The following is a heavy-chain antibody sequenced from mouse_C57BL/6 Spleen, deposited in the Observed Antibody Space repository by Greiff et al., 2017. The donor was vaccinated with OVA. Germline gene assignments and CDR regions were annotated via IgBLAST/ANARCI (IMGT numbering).Heavy chain of an antibody. V-gene: IGHV1-52*01. D-gene: IGHD2-5*01. Sequence: VQLQQPGAELVRPGSSVKLSCKASGYTFTSYWMHWVKQRPIQGLEWIGNIDPSDSETHYNQKFKDKATLTVDKSSSTAYMQLSSLTSEDSAVYYCARSPYYSNYDYAMDYWGQGTSVTVSS. CDR2: IDPSDSET. CDR1: GYTFTSYW. J-gene: IGHJ4*01. CDR3: ARSPYYSNYDYAMDY.